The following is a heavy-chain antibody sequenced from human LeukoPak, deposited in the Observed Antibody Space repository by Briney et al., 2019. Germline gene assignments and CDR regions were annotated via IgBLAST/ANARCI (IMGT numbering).Heavy chain of an antibody. CDR1: GYSISSGYY. D-gene: IGHD2-2*01. J-gene: IGHJ5*02. V-gene: IGHV4-38-2*01. CDR2: IYHSGST. Sequence: SETLSLTCAVSGYSISSGYYWGWIRPPPGKGLEWIGSIYHSGSTYYNPSLKSRVTISVDTSKNQFSLKLSSVTAADPAVYYCARRYCSSTSCRLGWFDPWGQGTLVTVSS. CDR3: ARRYCSSTSCRLGWFDP.